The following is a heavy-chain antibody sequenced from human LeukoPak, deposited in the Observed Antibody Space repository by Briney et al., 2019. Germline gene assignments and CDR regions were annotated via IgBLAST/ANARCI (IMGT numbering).Heavy chain of an antibody. CDR1: GGSISSGGYY. J-gene: IGHJ6*03. V-gene: IGHV4-31*03. Sequence: PSQTLSLTCTVSGGSISSGGYYWSWIRQPPGKGLEWIGYIYYSGSTYYNPSLKSRVTISVDTSKNQFSLKLSSVTAADTAVYYCARGISKYYYYNMDVWGKGTTVTVSS. CDR2: IYYSGST. CDR3: ARGISKYYYYNMDV.